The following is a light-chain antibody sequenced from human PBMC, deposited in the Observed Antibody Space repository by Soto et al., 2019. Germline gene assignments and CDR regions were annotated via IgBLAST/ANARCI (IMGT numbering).Light chain of an antibody. J-gene: IGKJ5*01. V-gene: IGKV3-20*01. CDR2: GAS. Sequence: EIVLTQSPATLSLSPGARATLSCRASQSIGLAIAWYQHKPGQAPRLLIYGASSRATGIPDRFSGSGSGTDFILTISRLEPEDFAVYYCQQYGSSPSITFCQGTRLEIK. CDR1: QSIGLA. CDR3: QQYGSSPSIT.